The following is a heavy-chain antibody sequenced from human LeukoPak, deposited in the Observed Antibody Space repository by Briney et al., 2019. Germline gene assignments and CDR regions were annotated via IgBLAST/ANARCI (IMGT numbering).Heavy chain of an antibody. CDR3: ARYNSSWLDY. CDR2: INHSGCT. Sequence: PSETLSLTCAVYGGSFSGYYWSWIRQPPGKGLEWIGEINHSGCTNYNPSLKSRVTISVDTSKNQFSLNLSSVTAADTAVYWCARYNSSWLDYWGQGTLVTVSS. D-gene: IGHD6-13*01. V-gene: IGHV4-34*01. CDR1: GGSFSGYY. J-gene: IGHJ4*02.